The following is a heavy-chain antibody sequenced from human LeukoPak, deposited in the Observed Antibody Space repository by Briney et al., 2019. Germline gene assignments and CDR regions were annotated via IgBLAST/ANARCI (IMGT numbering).Heavy chain of an antibody. D-gene: IGHD7-27*01. CDR3: ARATGDPSSHYYYYYGMDV. Sequence: TSETLSLTCTVSGGSISSYYWSWIRQPPGKGLEWIGYIYYSGSTNYNPSLKSRVTISVDTSKNQFSLKLSSVTAADTAVYYCARATGDPSSHYYYYYGMDVWGQGTTVTVSS. CDR2: IYYSGST. J-gene: IGHJ6*02. V-gene: IGHV4-59*08. CDR1: GGSISSYY.